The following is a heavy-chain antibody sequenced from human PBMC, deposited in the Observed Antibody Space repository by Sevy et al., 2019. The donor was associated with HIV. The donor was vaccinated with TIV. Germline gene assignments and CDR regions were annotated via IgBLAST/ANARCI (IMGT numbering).Heavy chain of an antibody. J-gene: IGHJ4*02. CDR1: GFTFSSYW. D-gene: IGHD6-13*01. V-gene: IGHV3-74*01. CDR2: INSDGSST. CDR3: ARERARHGAAAGTSY. Sequence: GGSLRLSCAASGFTFSSYWMHWVRQAPGKGLVWVSRINSDGSSTSYADSVKGRFTISRDNAKNTLYLQMNSLRAEDTAVYYCARERARHGAAAGTSYWGQRTLVTVSS.